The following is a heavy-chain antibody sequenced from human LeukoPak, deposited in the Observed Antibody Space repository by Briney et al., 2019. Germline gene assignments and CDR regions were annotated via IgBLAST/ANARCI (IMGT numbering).Heavy chain of an antibody. D-gene: IGHD6-13*01. CDR2: IHSDGTS. CDR3: ARMYTSSHFDF. Sequence: PGGSLRLSCAASGFTVSTNSMTWVRLAPGKGLEWVSVIHSDGTSYYADSVKGRFTISRDISKNTLYLQMNSLRAEDTAVYYCARMYTSSHFDFWGQGTLVTVSS. CDR1: GFTVSTNS. J-gene: IGHJ4*02. V-gene: IGHV3-66*01.